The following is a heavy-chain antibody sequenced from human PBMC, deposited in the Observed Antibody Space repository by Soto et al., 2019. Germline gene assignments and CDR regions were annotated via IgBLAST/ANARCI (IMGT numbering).Heavy chain of an antibody. V-gene: IGHV1-69*12. D-gene: IGHD3-16*01. CDR3: ARDEDRQQLGGNYYYIMDV. J-gene: IGHJ6*02. Sequence: VQLVQSGAEVKKPGSSVKVSCKASGGTFSSSAFSWVRQAPGQGLEWMGGIMPIFRTPDYAQKFQGRVTISADESTSTAYMELRSLTSEDTGVYYCARDEDRQQLGGNYYYIMDVWGQGTTVTVSS. CDR1: GGTFSSSA. CDR2: IMPIFRTP.